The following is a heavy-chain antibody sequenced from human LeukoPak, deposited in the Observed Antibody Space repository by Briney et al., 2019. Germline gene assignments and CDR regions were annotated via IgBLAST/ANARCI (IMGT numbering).Heavy chain of an antibody. V-gene: IGHV3-23*01. CDR3: ARGYYCGRTSCSRGY. D-gene: IGHD2-2*01. CDR2: ISGSGDKT. CDR1: GFTFSSYA. J-gene: IGHJ4*02. Sequence: PGGSLRLSCAASGFTFSSYAMSWVRQAPGKGLEWVSLISGSGDKTYYADSVKGRFTISRDNSKNTLYLQMNSLRAEDTAVYYCARGYYCGRTSCSRGYWGQGTLVTVSS.